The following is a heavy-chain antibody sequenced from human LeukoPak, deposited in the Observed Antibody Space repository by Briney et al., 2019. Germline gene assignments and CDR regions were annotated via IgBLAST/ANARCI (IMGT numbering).Heavy chain of an antibody. D-gene: IGHD3-22*01. CDR2: IYYGGST. CDR3: ARGESSGSNWFDP. Sequence: SETLSLTCTVSGGSISSYYWNWIRQPPGRGLDWIGYIYYGGSTNYNPSLKSRVTISVDTSKNQFSLKLSSVTAADTAVYYCARGESSGSNWFDPWGQGTLVTVST. J-gene: IGHJ5*02. CDR1: GGSISSYY. V-gene: IGHV4-59*01.